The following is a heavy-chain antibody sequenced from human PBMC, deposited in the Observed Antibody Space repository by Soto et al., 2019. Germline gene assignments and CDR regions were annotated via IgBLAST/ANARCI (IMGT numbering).Heavy chain of an antibody. CDR2: INPNSGGT. Sequence: QVPLVQSGAEVKKPGASVKVSCKASGYTFTGYYMHWVRQAPGQGLEWMGWINPNSGGTNYAQKFQGWVTMTRDTSISTAYMELSRLRSDDTAVYYCARSHIVVVTASYGMDVWGQGTTVTVSS. D-gene: IGHD2-21*02. J-gene: IGHJ6*02. V-gene: IGHV1-2*04. CDR3: ARSHIVVVTASYGMDV. CDR1: GYTFTGYY.